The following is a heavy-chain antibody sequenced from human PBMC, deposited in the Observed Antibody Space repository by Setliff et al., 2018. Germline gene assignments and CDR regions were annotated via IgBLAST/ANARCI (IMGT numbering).Heavy chain of an antibody. CDR3: TRPYGDAYIPDFRY. CDR2: IRSEAYGGTT. J-gene: IGHJ4*02. Sequence: QPGGSLRLSCAASGFTFGDYAMSWVRQAPGKGLEWVGFIRSEAYGGTTQYAASVQGRFAISTDDSKSIAYLQMNTLKTEDTAVYYCTRPYGDAYIPDFRYWGQGALVTVSS. D-gene: IGHD3-10*01. V-gene: IGHV3-49*04. CDR1: GFTFGDYA.